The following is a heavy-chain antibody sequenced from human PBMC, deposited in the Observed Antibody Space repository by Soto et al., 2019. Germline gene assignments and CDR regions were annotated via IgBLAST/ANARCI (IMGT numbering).Heavy chain of an antibody. CDR2: IYYSGST. J-gene: IGHJ4*02. D-gene: IGHD5-12*01. Sequence: SETLSLTCTVSGGSISSYYWSWIRQPPGKGLEWIGYIYYSGSTNYNPSLKSRVTISVDTSKNQFSLKLSSVTAADTAVYYCARSGYSGYLRDYYFDYWGQGTLVPVSS. CDR3: ARSGYSGYLRDYYFDY. V-gene: IGHV4-59*01. CDR1: GGSISSYY.